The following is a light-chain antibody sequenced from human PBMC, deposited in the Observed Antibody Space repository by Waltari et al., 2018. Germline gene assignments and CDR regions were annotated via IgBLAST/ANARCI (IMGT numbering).Light chain of an antibody. Sequence: SSELTQDPAVSVALGQTVRITCQGDSLRSYYASWYQQKPGQAPVLVIYGKNNRPSGLPDRFSGSSSGNTSSLTIAGAQAEDEDDYYCNSRESSGNHWVFGGGTKLTGL. CDR1: SLRSYY. V-gene: IGLV3-19*01. CDR3: NSRESSGNHWV. CDR2: GKN. J-gene: IGLJ3*02.